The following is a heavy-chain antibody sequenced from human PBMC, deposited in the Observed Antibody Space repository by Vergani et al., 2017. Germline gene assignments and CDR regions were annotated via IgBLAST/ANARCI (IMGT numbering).Heavy chain of an antibody. CDR1: GGSISSGSYY. CDR3: AREPLYSSTWPFLLLDMDV. J-gene: IGHJ6*02. D-gene: IGHD6-13*01. CDR2: FYTGGGT. V-gene: IGHV4-61*02. Sequence: QVQLQESGPGLVRPSQTLSLTCTVSGGSISSGSYYWSWFRQPAGRGLEWIGRFYTGGGTSYNPSLKSRVTISVDTSMNQFSLQLSSVTAADTAVYYCAREPLYSSTWPFLLLDMDVWGQGTTVTVSS.